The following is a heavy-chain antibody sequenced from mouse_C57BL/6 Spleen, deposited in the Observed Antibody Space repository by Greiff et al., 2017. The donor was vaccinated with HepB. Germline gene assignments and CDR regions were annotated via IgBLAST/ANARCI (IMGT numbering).Heavy chain of an antibody. Sequence: EVQLQQSGPELVKPGASVKIPCKASGYTFTDYNMDWVKQSHGKSLEWIGDINPNNGGTIYNQKFKGKATLTVDKSSSTAYMELRSLTSEDTAVYYCARRMDYSNYYWYFDVWGTGTTVTVSS. J-gene: IGHJ1*03. CDR2: INPNNGGT. CDR3: ARRMDYSNYYWYFDV. V-gene: IGHV1-18*01. CDR1: GYTFTDYN. D-gene: IGHD2-5*01.